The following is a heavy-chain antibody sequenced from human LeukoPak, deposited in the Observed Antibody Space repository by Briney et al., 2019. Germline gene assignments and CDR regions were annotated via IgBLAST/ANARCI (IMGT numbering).Heavy chain of an antibody. V-gene: IGHV3-21*01. CDR2: ISSSSRDI. J-gene: IGHJ4*02. Sequence: GGSLRLSCAASGFTFSSQSMDWVRQAPGKGLEWVSSISSSSRDIYYADSVKGRFTISRDNAKNSLYLQMNSLRVEDTAVYYCAAAEYSSSSGGYWGQGTLVTVSS. CDR3: AAAEYSSSSGGY. D-gene: IGHD6-6*01. CDR1: GFTFSSQS.